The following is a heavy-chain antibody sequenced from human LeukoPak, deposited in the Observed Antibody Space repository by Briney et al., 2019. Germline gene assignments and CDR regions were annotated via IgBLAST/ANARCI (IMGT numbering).Heavy chain of an antibody. V-gene: IGHV4-34*01. D-gene: IGHD3-22*01. J-gene: IGHJ4*02. CDR3: ARGNYYDSSGYYYFDY. Sequence: SETLSLTCTVCGGSFSGYYWRYIRQPPGKGLEWIGEINHSGSTNYNPSLKSRVTISVDTSKNQFSLKLSSVTAADTAVYYCARGNYYDSSGYYYFDYWGQGTLVTVSS. CDR1: GGSFSGYY. CDR2: INHSGST.